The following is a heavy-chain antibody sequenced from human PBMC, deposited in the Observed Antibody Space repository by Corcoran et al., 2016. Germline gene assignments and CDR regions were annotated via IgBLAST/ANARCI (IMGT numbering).Heavy chain of an antibody. CDR2: IDWDDEK. Sequence: QVTLKESGPALVTPTQTLTLTCTFSGFSLSTGVMRVIWIRQPPGKALEWLARIDWDDEKFYSTSLKTRLSISKDNSKNQVVLTLTNMDPVETATYYCGRSYCTTGRCYGLPSHVDDWGQGTLVTVSS. J-gene: IGHJ4*02. CDR1: GFSLSTGVMR. CDR3: GRSYCTTGRCYGLPSHVDD. D-gene: IGHD2-15*01. V-gene: IGHV2-70*04.